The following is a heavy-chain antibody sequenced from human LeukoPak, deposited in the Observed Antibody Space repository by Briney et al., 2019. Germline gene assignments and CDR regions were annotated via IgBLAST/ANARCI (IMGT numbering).Heavy chain of an antibody. CDR1: GFTFSNYD. D-gene: IGHD5-24*01. J-gene: IGHJ4*02. CDR2: ISATTIYR. CDR3: ARIGLGRDAYNSFDY. Sequence: KPGGSLRLSRAASGFTFSNYDMTWVRQAPGKGLEWVSSISATTIYRFSAGSVRGRFTISRDNVENSLYLQMNDLRREDTAVYYCARIGLGRDAYNSFDYWGQGTLVIVSS. V-gene: IGHV3-21*01.